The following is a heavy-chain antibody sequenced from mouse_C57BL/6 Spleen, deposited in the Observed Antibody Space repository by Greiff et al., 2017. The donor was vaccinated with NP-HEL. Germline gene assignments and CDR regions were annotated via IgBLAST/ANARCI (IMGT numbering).Heavy chain of an antibody. J-gene: IGHJ2*01. CDR2: IYPGDGDT. Sequence: VQLQQSGAELVKPGASVKISCKASGYAFSSYWMNWVKQRPGKGLEGIGQIYPGDGDTNYNGKFKGKATLTADKSSSTAYMQLSSLTSEDSAVYFCARCDYSYYFDYWGQGTTLTVSS. D-gene: IGHD1-1*01. CDR1: GYAFSSYW. CDR3: ARCDYSYYFDY. V-gene: IGHV1-80*01.